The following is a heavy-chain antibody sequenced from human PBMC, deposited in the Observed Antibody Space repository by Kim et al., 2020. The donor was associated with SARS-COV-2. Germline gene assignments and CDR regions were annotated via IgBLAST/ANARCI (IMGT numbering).Heavy chain of an antibody. CDR2: IYYSGST. CDR3: ARGGTGYSSPYGFDY. J-gene: IGHJ4*02. V-gene: IGHV4-31*03. Sequence: SETLSLTCTVSGGSISSGGYYWSWIRQHPGKGLEWIAYIYYSGSTYYNPSLKSRVTISVDTSKNQFSLKLSSVTAADTAVYYCARGGTGYSSPYGFDYWGQGTLVTVSS. CDR1: GGSISSGGYY. D-gene: IGHD6-13*01.